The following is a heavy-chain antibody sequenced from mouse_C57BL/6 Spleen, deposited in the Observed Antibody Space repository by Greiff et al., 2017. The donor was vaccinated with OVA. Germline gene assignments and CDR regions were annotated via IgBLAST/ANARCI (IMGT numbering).Heavy chain of an antibody. V-gene: IGHV5-12*01. CDR1: GFTFSDYY. J-gene: IGHJ2*01. D-gene: IGHD4-1*01. CDR2: ISNGGGST. Sequence: EVKVEESGGGLVQPGGSLKLSCAASGFTFSDYYMYWVRQTPEKRLEWVAYISNGGGSTYYPDTVKGRFTISRDNAKNTLYLQMSRLKSEDTAMYYCARQRELGYFDYWGQGTTLTVSS. CDR3: ARQRELGYFDY.